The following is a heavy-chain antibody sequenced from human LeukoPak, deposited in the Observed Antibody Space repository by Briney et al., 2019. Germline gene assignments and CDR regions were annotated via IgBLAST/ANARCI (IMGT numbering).Heavy chain of an antibody. J-gene: IGHJ2*01. CDR3: ATGYGGNSGSWYFDL. CDR2: IYYSGRT. V-gene: IGHV4-59*08. D-gene: IGHD4-23*01. CDR1: GGSINIYY. Sequence: PSETLSLTCTVSGGSINIYYWSWIRQPPGKGLEWIRYIYYSGRTNYNPSLKSRVTISVDTSKNQFSLKLSSVTAADTARYYCATGYGGNSGSWYFDLWGRGTLVAVSS.